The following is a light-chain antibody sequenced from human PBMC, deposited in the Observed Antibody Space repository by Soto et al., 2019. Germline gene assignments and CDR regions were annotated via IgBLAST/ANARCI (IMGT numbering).Light chain of an antibody. CDR1: SSNIGSNY. CDR3: AVWDDSLSGWV. V-gene: IGLV1-47*01. CDR2: RND. Sequence: QSVLTQPPSTSGTPGQRLTISCCGSSSNIGSNYVYWYQQLPGTAPKLLIYRNDQRPSGVPARYSGSKSDTSASLAISGLRSGDEAEYYCAVWDDSLSGWVFGGGTKLTVL. J-gene: IGLJ3*02.